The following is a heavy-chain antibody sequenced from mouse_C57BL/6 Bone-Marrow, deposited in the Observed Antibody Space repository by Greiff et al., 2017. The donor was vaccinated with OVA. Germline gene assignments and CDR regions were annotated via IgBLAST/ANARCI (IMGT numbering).Heavy chain of an antibody. D-gene: IGHD1-1*01. CDR1: GFTFSDYY. J-gene: IGHJ4*01. CDR3: ARGELRDYAMDY. Sequence: EVQLQESEGGLVQPGSSMKLSCTASGFTFSDYYMAWVRQVPEKGLEWVANINYDGSSTYYLDSLKSRFIISRDNAKNILYLQMSSLKSEDTATYYCARGELRDYAMDYWGQGTSVTVSS. V-gene: IGHV5-16*01. CDR2: INYDGSST.